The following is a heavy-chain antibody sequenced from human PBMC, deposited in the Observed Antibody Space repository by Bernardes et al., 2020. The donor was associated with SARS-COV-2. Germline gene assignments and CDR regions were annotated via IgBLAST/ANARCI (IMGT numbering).Heavy chain of an antibody. CDR1: GFTFSSYS. D-gene: IGHD1-26*01. CDR2: ISSSTSYI. Sequence: GGSLRLSCAASGFTFSSYSMNWVRQAPGKGLEWVSSISSSTSYIYYADSVKGRFTISRDNAKNSLYLQMNSLRAEDTAVYYCARDPSSIVSVYGMDVWGQGTTVTVSS. CDR3: ARDPSSIVSVYGMDV. V-gene: IGHV3-21*01. J-gene: IGHJ6*02.